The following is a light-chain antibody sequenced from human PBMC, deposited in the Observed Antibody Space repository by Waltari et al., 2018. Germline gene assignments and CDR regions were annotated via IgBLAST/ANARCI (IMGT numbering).Light chain of an antibody. V-gene: IGKV1D-12*01. CDR3: QQASRLPIT. J-gene: IGKJ5*01. CDR1: QGIKSW. Sequence: DIQMTQSPTSVSASVGDRVTLTCRASQGIKSWLVWYQQKPGQAPKFLISAASSLEGGVPSRFSASGSGTDFTLTISSLQPEDFATYYCQQASRLPITFGQGTRLEIK. CDR2: AAS.